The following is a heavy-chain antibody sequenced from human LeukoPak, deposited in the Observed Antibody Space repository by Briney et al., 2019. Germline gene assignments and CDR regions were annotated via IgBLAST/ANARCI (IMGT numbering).Heavy chain of an antibody. V-gene: IGHV3-30*18. J-gene: IGHJ4*02. D-gene: IGHD5-12*01. CDR2: ISYDGSNK. Sequence: GGSLRLSCAASGFTFSSYGMHWVRQAPGKGLEWVAVISYDGSNKYYADSVKGRSTISRDNSKNTLYLQMNSLRAEDTAVYYCAKRFGGYDYYFDYWGQGTLVTVSS. CDR1: GFTFSSYG. CDR3: AKRFGGYDYYFDY.